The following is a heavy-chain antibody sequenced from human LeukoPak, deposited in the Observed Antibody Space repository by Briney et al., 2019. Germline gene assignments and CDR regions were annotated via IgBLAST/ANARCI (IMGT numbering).Heavy chain of an antibody. CDR1: GFTFSRYA. J-gene: IGHJ4*02. CDR2: ISSDGNSK. Sequence: GGSLRLSCAASGFTFSRYAIHWVRQAPGKGLEWVAVISSDGNSKYYADSVKGRFTIPRDNSKNTLYLQMNSLRAEDTAVYYCARVSVFGVVIPPDFWGQGTLVTVSS. V-gene: IGHV3-30*01. D-gene: IGHD3-3*01. CDR3: ARVSVFGVVIPPDF.